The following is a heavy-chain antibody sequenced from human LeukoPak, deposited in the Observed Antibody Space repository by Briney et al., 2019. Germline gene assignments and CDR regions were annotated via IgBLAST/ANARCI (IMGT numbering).Heavy chain of an antibody. J-gene: IGHJ4*02. CDR1: GFTFSSYW. D-gene: IGHD6-13*01. V-gene: IGHV3-7*03. CDR3: TRDRGGMTYSSSWYRGENYFDY. Sequence: GGSLRLSCAASGFTFSSYWMSWVRQAPGKGLEWVANIKQDGSEKYYVDSVKGRFTISRDDAKNSLYLQMNSLRAEDTAVYYCTRDRGGMTYSSSWYRGENYFDYWGQGTLVTVSS. CDR2: IKQDGSEK.